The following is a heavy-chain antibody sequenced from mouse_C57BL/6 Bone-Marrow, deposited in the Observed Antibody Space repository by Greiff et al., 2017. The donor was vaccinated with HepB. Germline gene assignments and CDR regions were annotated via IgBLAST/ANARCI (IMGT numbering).Heavy chain of an antibody. CDR1: GFNIKDDY. J-gene: IGHJ4*01. CDR3: TTGGLRVDY. CDR2: IDPENGDT. V-gene: IGHV14-4*01. Sequence: EVQLQESGAELVRPGASVKLSCTASGFNIKDDYMHWVKQRPEQGLEWIGWIDPENGDTEYASKFQGKATITADTSSNTAYLQLSSLTSEDTAVYYCTTGGLRVDYWGQGTSVTVSS. D-gene: IGHD2-4*01.